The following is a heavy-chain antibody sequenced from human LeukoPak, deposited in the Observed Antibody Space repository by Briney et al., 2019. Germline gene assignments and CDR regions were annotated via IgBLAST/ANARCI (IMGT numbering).Heavy chain of an antibody. CDR1: GFAFNFYA. CDR2: INANGVNT. V-gene: IGHV3-23*01. Sequence: QSGGSLRLSCAASGFAFNFYAMTWVRQAPGKGLQWVSTINANGVNTYYADSVRGRFTISRDNSKDTLYLQLNSLRAEDTAIYFCAKPISGGLAVSADWFDPWGQRTQIIVSS. D-gene: IGHD6-19*01. J-gene: IGHJ5*02. CDR3: AKPISGGLAVSADWFDP.